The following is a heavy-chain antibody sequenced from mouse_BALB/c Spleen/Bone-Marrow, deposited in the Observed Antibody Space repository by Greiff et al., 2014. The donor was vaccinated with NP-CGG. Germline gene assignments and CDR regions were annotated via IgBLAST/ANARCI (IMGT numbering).Heavy chain of an antibody. CDR3: ARTYGDSPYFYAMDY. D-gene: IGHD2-13*01. Sequence: QVQLQQSGAELVKPGTSVKLSCKTSGYTFTSYWMHWVIQRPGQGLEWIGEIIPSNGRSNYSEKFKNKATLTVDKSSSTAYMQLSSLTSEDSAVYFCARTYGDSPYFYAMDYWGQGTSVTVSS. CDR2: IIPSNGRS. CDR1: GYTFTSYW. V-gene: IGHV1S81*02. J-gene: IGHJ4*01.